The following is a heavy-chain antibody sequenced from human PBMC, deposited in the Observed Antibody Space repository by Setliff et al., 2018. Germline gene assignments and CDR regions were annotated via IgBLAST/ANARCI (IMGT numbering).Heavy chain of an antibody. V-gene: IGHV4-4*09. CDR3: ARGVSSVSWTPRY. J-gene: IGHJ4*02. D-gene: IGHD6-19*01. Sequence: SETLSLTCTVSGGSISSSYWSWIRQPPGKGLEWIGYFYHSGSMNYNPSLKGRVTMSVDTSNNQLSLKLTSVSAADTAVYYCARGVSSVSWTPRYWGRGILVTVSS. CDR1: GGSISSSY. CDR2: FYHSGSM.